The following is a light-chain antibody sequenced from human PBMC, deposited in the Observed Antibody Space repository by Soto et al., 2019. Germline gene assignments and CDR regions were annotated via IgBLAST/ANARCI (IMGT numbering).Light chain of an antibody. CDR3: QQYNNWPRT. V-gene: IGKV3D-15*01. CDR1: QSVSST. Sequence: EVVLTQSPGTLSLSPGERATLSCRASQSVSSTYLAWYQPKPGQAPRLLIYGASTRATGIPARFSGSGSGTEFTLTISSLQSEDFAVYYCQQYNNWPRTFGQGTKLDI. J-gene: IGKJ1*01. CDR2: GAS.